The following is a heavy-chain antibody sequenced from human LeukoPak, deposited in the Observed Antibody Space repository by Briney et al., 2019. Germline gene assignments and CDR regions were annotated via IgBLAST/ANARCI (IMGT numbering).Heavy chain of an antibody. CDR2: IYYSGST. D-gene: IGHD5-24*01. CDR1: GGSISSGGYY. V-gene: IGHV4-31*03. CDR3: ARAVAVATTPFDY. J-gene: IGHJ4*02. Sequence: PSQTLSLTCTVSGGSISSGGYYWSWIRQHPGKGLEWIGYIYYSGSTYYNPSLKSRVTISVDTSKNQFSLKLSSVTAADTAVYCCARAVAVATTPFDYWGQGTLVTVSS.